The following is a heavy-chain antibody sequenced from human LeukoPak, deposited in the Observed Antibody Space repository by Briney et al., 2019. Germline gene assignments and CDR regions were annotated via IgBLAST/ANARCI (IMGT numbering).Heavy chain of an antibody. J-gene: IGHJ4*02. D-gene: IGHD3-10*01. CDR2: MNPNSGST. CDR3: ARSPPLWFGEPTGALQNY. Sequence: GASVKVSCKASGYTFTSYDINWVRQATGQGLEWMGWMNPNSGSTGYAQKLQGRVTMTTDTSTSTAYMELRSLRSDDTAVYYCARSPPLWFGEPTGALQNYWGQGTLVTVSS. V-gene: IGHV1-8*01. CDR1: GYTFTSYD.